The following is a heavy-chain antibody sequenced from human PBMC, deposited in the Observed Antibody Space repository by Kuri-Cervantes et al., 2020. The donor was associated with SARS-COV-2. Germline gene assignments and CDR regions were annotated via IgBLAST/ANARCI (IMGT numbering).Heavy chain of an antibody. V-gene: IGHV4-4*02. CDR1: GGSISSSNW. D-gene: IGHD3-22*01. J-gene: IGHJ3*02. CDR3: ARDMPSYYYDSSGPDYDAFDI. Sequence: GSLRLSCAVSGGSISSSNWWSWVRQPPGKGLEWIGEIYHSGSTNYNPSLKSRVTISVDKSKNQFSLKLSSVTAADTAVYYCARDMPSYYYDSSGPDYDAFDIWGQGTMVTVSS. CDR2: IYHSGST.